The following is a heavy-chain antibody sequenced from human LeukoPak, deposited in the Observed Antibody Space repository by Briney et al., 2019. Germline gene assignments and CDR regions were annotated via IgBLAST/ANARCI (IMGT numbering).Heavy chain of an antibody. Sequence: GASVKVSCKASGFTFTSSAVQWVRQARGLRLEWIGWIVVGSGNTNYAQKFQERVTITRDMSTSTAYMELSSLRSEDTAVYYCAAGSFSYGSSYWGQGTLVTVSS. J-gene: IGHJ4*02. CDR3: AAGSFSYGSSY. V-gene: IGHV1-58*01. D-gene: IGHD5-18*01. CDR1: GFTFTSSA. CDR2: IVVGSGNT.